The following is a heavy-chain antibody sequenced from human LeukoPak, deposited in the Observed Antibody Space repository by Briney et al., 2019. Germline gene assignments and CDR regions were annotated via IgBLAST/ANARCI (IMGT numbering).Heavy chain of an antibody. V-gene: IGHV3-33*01. D-gene: IGHD2-15*01. J-gene: IGHJ4*02. CDR3: SRGIGGYFESLFDY. CDR1: GVNFSLYG. CDR2: IWYDGTNT. Sequence: PGGSLRLSCAAAGVNFSLYGMHLVRQAPGEGLEWVAVIWYDGTNTYYADSVKGRFTISRDNSENTLYLQMHSLRAEDTAVYYCSRGIGGYFESLFDYWGQGTLVTVSS.